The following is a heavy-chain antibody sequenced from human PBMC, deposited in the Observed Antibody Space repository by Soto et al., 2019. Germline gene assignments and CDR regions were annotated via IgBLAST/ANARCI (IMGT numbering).Heavy chain of an antibody. Sequence: EVQLLESGGGLVQPGGSLRLSCAASGFTFSSYSMSWVRQAPGKELEWVSTISGSDGSTYYADSVKARFTISRDNSKSTLYLQMRSLRAEDTALYYCAKEGSSCWYYFDYWGQGTLVTVSS. CDR1: GFTFSSYS. J-gene: IGHJ4*02. CDR3: AKEGSSCWYYFDY. D-gene: IGHD6-19*01. V-gene: IGHV3-23*01. CDR2: ISGSDGST.